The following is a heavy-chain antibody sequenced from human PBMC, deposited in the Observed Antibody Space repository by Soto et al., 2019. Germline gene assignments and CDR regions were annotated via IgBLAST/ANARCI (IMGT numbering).Heavy chain of an antibody. CDR1: GFTFSSYW. J-gene: IGHJ4*02. D-gene: IGHD6-19*01. V-gene: IGHV3-74*01. CDR3: ARRRGSSGWKTNFDF. Sequence: EVQLVESGGGLVQPGGSLRLSCAASGFTFSSYWMHWVRQAPGKGLVWVSRIYNDGSSTSYADSVKGRFTISRDNAKNTLYLQMNSLIAEDTAVYYCARRRGSSGWKTNFDFWGQGTLVTVSS. CDR2: IYNDGSST.